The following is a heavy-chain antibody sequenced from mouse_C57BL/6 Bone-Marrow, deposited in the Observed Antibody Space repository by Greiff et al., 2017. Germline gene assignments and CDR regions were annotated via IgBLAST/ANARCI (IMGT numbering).Heavy chain of an antibody. CDR3: ARTPIYDGPYYFDY. D-gene: IGHD2-3*01. CDR1: GYSITSGYY. Sequence: EVKLLESGPGLVKPSQSLSLTCSVTGYSITSGYYWNWIRQFPGNKLEWMGYISYDGSNNYNPSLKNRISITRDTSKNQFFLKLNSVTTEDTATYYCARTPIYDGPYYFDYWGQGTTLTVSS. CDR2: ISYDGSN. V-gene: IGHV3-6*01. J-gene: IGHJ2*01.